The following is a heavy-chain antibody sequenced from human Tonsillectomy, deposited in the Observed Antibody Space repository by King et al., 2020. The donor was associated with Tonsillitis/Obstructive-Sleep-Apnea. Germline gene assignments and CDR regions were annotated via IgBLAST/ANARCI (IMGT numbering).Heavy chain of an antibody. Sequence: VQLVESGGVVVQPGGSLRLSCAASGFTFDDYTMHWVRQPPGRGLEWVSLISWDGGSTYDADSMQGRLSITRDNSKNSLYLQMNSLRTEDTALYYCAKAMGYYDSSGHMDYWGQGTLVTVSS. V-gene: IGHV3-43*01. CDR3: AKAMGYYDSSGHMDY. CDR2: ISWDGGST. CDR1: GFTFDDYT. J-gene: IGHJ4*02. D-gene: IGHD3-22*01.